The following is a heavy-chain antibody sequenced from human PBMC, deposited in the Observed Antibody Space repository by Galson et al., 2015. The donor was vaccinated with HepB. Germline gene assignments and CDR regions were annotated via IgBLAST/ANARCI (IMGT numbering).Heavy chain of an antibody. J-gene: IGHJ6*03. Sequence: TLSLTCTVSGGSISSGSYYWSWIRQPAGKGLEWVGRIYTRGSTNYNPSLKSRVTMSLDTSKNQFPLRLSSVTAADTAVYYCARSTFRSGVLYYYYYMDGWGKGTTVTVSS. V-gene: IGHV4-61*02. D-gene: IGHD6-6*01. CDR1: GGSISSGSYY. CDR2: IYTRGST. CDR3: ARSTFRSGVLYYYYYMDG.